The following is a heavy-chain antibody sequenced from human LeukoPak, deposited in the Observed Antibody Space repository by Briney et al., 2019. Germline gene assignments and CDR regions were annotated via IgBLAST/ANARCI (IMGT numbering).Heavy chain of an antibody. Sequence: GRSLRLSCAASGFTFSSYGMHWVRQAPGKGLEWVAVISYDGSNKYYADSVKGRFTISRDNSKSTLYLQMNSLRAEDTAAYYCAKDRDWYYFDHWGQGTLVTVSS. CDR3: AKDRDWYYFDH. CDR2: ISYDGSNK. D-gene: IGHD5-24*01. V-gene: IGHV3-30*18. J-gene: IGHJ4*02. CDR1: GFTFSSYG.